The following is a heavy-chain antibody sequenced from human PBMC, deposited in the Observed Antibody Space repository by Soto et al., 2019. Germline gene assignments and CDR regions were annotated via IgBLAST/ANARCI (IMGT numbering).Heavy chain of an antibody. D-gene: IGHD6-13*01. CDR3: ARHLAVSGTFNWFDP. V-gene: IGHV4-61*08. J-gene: IGHJ5*02. CDR2: IYYSGTI. CDR1: GVSVRSGDCY. Sequence: QVQLQESGPGLVKPSETLSLTCTVSGVSVRSGDCYWSWIRQPPGKGLEWIGNIYYSGTIDYRPSLKRRVTISIDASKNQFSLKLSSVTAADTAVYYCARHLAVSGTFNWFDPWGQGTLVTVSS.